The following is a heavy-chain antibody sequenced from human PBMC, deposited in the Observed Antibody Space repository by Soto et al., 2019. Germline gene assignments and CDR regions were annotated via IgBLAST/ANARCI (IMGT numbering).Heavy chain of an antibody. CDR1: GFTFTSSA. V-gene: IGHV1-58*01. Sequence: QMQLVQSGPEVKQSGTSVKVSCKASGFTFTSSAVQWVRQARGQRLEWIGWIVVGSVDTKYAQKFQERVTITRDMSTSTAYMELSSLRSEDTAVYYCAADRECSDANCHPYNFDSWGQGTPVTASS. CDR2: IVVGSVDT. D-gene: IGHD2-15*01. CDR3: AADRECSDANCHPYNFDS. J-gene: IGHJ4*02.